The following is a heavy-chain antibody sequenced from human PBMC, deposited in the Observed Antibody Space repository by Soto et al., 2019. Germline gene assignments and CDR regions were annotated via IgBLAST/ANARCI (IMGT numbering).Heavy chain of an antibody. CDR3: AKVLLTLYSGYGPFDY. D-gene: IGHD5-12*01. V-gene: IGHV3-23*01. J-gene: IGHJ4*02. CDR1: GFTFSSYA. Sequence: PGGSLRLSCEASGFTFSSYAMTWVRQAPGKGLEWVSSISGSGGSTYYADSVKGRFTISRDNSKNTLYLQMNSLRAEDTAVYYCAKVLLTLYSGYGPFDYWGQGTLVTVSS. CDR2: ISGSGGST.